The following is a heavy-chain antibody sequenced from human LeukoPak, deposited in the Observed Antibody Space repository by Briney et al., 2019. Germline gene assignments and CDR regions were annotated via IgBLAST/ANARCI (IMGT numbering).Heavy chain of an antibody. D-gene: IGHD2-15*01. CDR3: AQGATGYCSGGSCYSPPFDY. CDR1: GFTFSTYG. CDR2: ISYDGSNK. V-gene: IGHV3-30*18. J-gene: IGHJ4*02. Sequence: GRSLRLSCAASGFTFSTYGMHWVRQAPGKGLEWVALISYDGSNKYYADSVKGRFTISRDNSKNTLYLQMNSLRAEDTAVYYCAQGATGYCSGGSCYSPPFDYWGQGTLVTVSS.